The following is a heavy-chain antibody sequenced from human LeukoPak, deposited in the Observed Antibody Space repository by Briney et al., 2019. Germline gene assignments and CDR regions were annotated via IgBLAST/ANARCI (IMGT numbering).Heavy chain of an antibody. CDR3: ARVVPTHYYGSGSYSYYFDY. CDR1: GGSISSGGYY. J-gene: IGHJ4*02. Sequence: SETLSLTCTVSGGSISSGGYYWSWIRQHPGKGLEWIGYIYYSGSTYYNPSLKSRVTISVNTSKYKFSLKLSSVTAADTAVYYCARVVPTHYYGSGSYSYYFDYWGQGTLVTVSS. CDR2: IYYSGST. V-gene: IGHV4-31*03. D-gene: IGHD3-10*01.